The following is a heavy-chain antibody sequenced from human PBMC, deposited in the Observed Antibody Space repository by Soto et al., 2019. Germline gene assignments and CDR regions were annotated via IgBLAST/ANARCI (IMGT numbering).Heavy chain of an antibody. D-gene: IGHD1-26*01. CDR3: TTAMYSGSNRAFDI. V-gene: IGHV3-15*01. CDR1: GFTSSNAW. CDR2: IKSKTDGGAT. Sequence: PGGSLRLSCAASGFTSSNAWMSWVRQAPGKGLEWVGRIKSKTDGGATDYAAPVKGRFTISRDDSKNTLYLQMNSLKTEDTAVYYCTTAMYSGSNRAFDIWGQGTMVTVSS. J-gene: IGHJ3*02.